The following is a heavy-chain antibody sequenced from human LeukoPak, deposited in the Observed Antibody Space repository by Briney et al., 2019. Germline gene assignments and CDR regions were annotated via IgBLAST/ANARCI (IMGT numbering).Heavy chain of an antibody. CDR1: GFTFSSYG. V-gene: IGHV3-33*08. D-gene: IGHD1-1*01. CDR2: IWYGGSNK. Sequence: GGSLRLSCAASGFTFSSYGMHWVRQAPGKGLEWVAVIWYGGSNKYYADSVKGRFTISRDNSKNTLYLQMNSLRAEDTAVYYCARDKLTELVYYSALDYWGQGTLVTVSS. CDR3: ARDKLTELVYYSALDY. J-gene: IGHJ4*02.